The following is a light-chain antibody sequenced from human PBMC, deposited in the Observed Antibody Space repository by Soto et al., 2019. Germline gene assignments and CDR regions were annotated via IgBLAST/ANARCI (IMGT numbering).Light chain of an antibody. Sequence: SPATLSLSPGERATLSCRASQSISIYLAWYQQKPGQAPRLLIYDASNRATGIPARFSGSGSGTDFTLTISRLEPEDFAVYYCQQRSNWPPITFGQGTRLEIK. CDR1: QSISIY. CDR2: DAS. V-gene: IGKV3-11*01. CDR3: QQRSNWPPIT. J-gene: IGKJ5*01.